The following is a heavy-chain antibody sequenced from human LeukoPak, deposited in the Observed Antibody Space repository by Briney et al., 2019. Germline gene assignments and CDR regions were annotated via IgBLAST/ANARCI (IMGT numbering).Heavy chain of an antibody. J-gene: IGHJ4*02. CDR3: ARRHYCSGGSCYSGSDYFDY. Sequence: SETLSLTCTVSGGSISSYYWSWIRQPPGKGLEWIGYIYYGGSTNYNPSLKSRVTISVDTSKNQFSLKLSSVTAADTAVYYCARRHYCSGGSCYSGSDYFDYWGQGTLVTVSS. D-gene: IGHD2-15*01. V-gene: IGHV4-59*08. CDR1: GGSISSYY. CDR2: IYYGGST.